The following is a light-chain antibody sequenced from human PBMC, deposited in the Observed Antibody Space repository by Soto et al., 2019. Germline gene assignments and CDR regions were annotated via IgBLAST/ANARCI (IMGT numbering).Light chain of an antibody. CDR1: SSDVGGYNY. J-gene: IGLJ1*01. CDR2: EVN. V-gene: IGLV2-8*01. Sequence: QSDLAHPPSASGSPGQSVAISCTGTSSDVGGYNYVSWYQQHPGKAPKLMIYEVNKRPSGVPDRFSGSKSGNTASLTVSGLQAEDEADYYCSSYAGSSNVFGTGTKVTV. CDR3: SSYAGSSNV.